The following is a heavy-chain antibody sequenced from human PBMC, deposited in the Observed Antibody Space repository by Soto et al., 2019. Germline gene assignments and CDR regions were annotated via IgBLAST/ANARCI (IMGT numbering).Heavy chain of an antibody. CDR2: ISVYNGNT. J-gene: IGHJ4*02. Sequence: ASVKVSCKASDYTFTSYGIIWVRQAPGQGLEWIGWISVYNGNTNYAQKFRGRVTMTTDISTTTAYMEMRSLRSDDTAVYYCARSGSSWNLREFDYWGQGTPVTVSS. D-gene: IGHD6-13*01. V-gene: IGHV1-18*01. CDR3: ARSGSSWNLREFDY. CDR1: DYTFTSYG.